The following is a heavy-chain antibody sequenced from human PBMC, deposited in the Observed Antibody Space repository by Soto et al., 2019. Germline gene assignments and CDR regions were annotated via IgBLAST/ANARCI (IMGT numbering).Heavy chain of an antibody. J-gene: IGHJ6*02. V-gene: IGHV3-30*18. CDR3: AKGRRVLERVMSYGMDV. D-gene: IGHD3-3*01. CDR2: ISYDGSNK. Sequence: GGSLTLFSAPSGLTFTTYGMHWIRQAPGKGLECVAVISYDGSNKYYADSVKGRFTISRDNSKNTLYLQMNSLRAEDTAVYYCAKGRRVLERVMSYGMDVWGQGTTVTVSS. CDR1: GLTFTTYG.